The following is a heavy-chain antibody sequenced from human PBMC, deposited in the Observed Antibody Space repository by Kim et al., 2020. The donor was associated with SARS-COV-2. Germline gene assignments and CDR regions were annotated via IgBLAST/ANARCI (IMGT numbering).Heavy chain of an antibody. CDR3: ARAHYYGSGSPPGDFDY. V-gene: IGHV4-30-2*01. CDR2: IYHSGST. J-gene: IGHJ4*02. D-gene: IGHD3-10*01. CDR1: GGSISSGGYS. Sequence: SETLSLTCAVSGGSISSGGYSWSWIRQPPGKGLEWIGYIYHSGSTYYNPSLKSRVTISVDRSKNQFSLKLSSVTAADTAVYYCARAHYYGSGSPPGDFDYWGQGTLVTVSS.